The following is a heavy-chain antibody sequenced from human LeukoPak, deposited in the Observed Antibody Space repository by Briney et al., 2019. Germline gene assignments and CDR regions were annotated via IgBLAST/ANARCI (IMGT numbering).Heavy chain of an antibody. V-gene: IGHV3-11*01. CDR2: ISSSGSTI. CDR1: GFTFSDYY. Sequence: GGSLRLSCAASGFTFSDYYMSWIRQAPGKGLEWVSYISSSGSTIYYADSVKGRFTISRDNAKNSLYLQMNSLRAEDTAVYYCAREYYYDSSGADHNWFDPWGQGTLVTVSS. CDR3: AREYYYDSSGADHNWFDP. D-gene: IGHD3-22*01. J-gene: IGHJ5*02.